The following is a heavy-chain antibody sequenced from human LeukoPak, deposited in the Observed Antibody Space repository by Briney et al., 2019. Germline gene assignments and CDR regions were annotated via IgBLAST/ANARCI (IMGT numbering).Heavy chain of an antibody. D-gene: IGHD5-18*01. CDR1: GFTFSDTW. CDR3: ARDWLHAIDY. V-gene: IGHV3-74*01. J-gene: IGHJ4*02. CDR2: IRSDGSDT. Sequence: GGSLRLSCAASGFTFSDTWMHWVRQAPGKGLVWVSRIRSDGSDTRYAESVKGRFAISRDNAKNTLYLQMNSLRAEDTAVYYCARDWLHAIDYWGQGTLVTVSS.